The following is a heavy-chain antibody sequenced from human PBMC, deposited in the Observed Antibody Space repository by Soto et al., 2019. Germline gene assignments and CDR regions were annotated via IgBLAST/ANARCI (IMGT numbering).Heavy chain of an antibody. CDR3: AASKGLRLGELSPPIDY. V-gene: IGHV3-23*01. Sequence: GGSLRLSCEASGFTFSSYAMSWVRQAPGKGLEWVSAISGSGGSTYYADSVKGRFTISRDNSKNTLYLQMNSLRAEDTAVYYCAASKGLRLGELSPPIDYWGQGTLVTVSS. D-gene: IGHD3-16*02. J-gene: IGHJ4*02. CDR2: ISGSGGST. CDR1: GFTFSSYA.